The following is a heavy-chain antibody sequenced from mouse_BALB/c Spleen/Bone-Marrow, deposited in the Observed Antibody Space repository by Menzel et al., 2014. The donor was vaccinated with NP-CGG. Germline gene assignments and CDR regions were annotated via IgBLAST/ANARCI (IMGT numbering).Heavy chain of an antibody. CDR2: ISSGGNYT. V-gene: IGHV5-9-1*01. D-gene: IGHD1-1*01. CDR3: ARYYGSSYDY. Sequence: EVMLVESGGGLVKPGGSLKLSCSASGFTFSSYAMSWVRQTPEKRLEWVATISSGGNYTYYPDSVKGRFTISRDNAKNTLYLQMSRLRSEDTAMYYCARYYGSSYDYWGQGTTLTVSS. J-gene: IGHJ2*01. CDR1: GFTFSSYA.